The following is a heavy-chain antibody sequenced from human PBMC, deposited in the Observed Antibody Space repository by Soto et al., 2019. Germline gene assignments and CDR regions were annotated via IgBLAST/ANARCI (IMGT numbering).Heavy chain of an antibody. V-gene: IGHV4-4*02. CDR3: ARSEATGLDY. CDR2: AHHSGRT. D-gene: IGHD1-26*01. J-gene: IGHJ4*02. Sequence: QVQLQESGPGLVKPSGTLSLTCTVSGGSMSSSNWWNWVRQSPGKGLEWIGEAHHSGRTNYNPSLKSRVTISVDQSKNHFSLKLSSVNAADTAVYYCARSEATGLDYWGQGTLVTVSS. CDR1: GGSMSSSNW.